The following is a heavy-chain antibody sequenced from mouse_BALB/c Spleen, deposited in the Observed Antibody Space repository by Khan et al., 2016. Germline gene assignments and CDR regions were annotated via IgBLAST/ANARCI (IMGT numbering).Heavy chain of an antibody. CDR2: IDPANGNT. CDR3: ARGVYDYEFAY. CDR1: GFNIKDTY. D-gene: IGHD2-4*01. J-gene: IGHJ3*01. Sequence: EVQLQESGAELVKPGASVKLSCTVSGFNIKDTYMHWVNQRPEQGLEWIGRIDPANGNTNYDPKFQDKATITADTSSNTAYLQLSSLTSEDTAVYYCARGVYDYEFAYWGQGTLVTVSA. V-gene: IGHV14-3*02.